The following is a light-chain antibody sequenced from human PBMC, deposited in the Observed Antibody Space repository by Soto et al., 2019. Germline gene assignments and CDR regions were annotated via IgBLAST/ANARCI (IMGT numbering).Light chain of an antibody. V-gene: IGKV1-33*01. CDR3: QQYDSLIT. CDR1: QDISNC. J-gene: IGKJ3*01. CDR2: YAS. Sequence: DIQMTQSPSSLYASVGDRITITCQARQDISNCLNWYQQKPGKGPKLMITYASNLETGVPSRFSGSGSGTDFTFTISSLQPEDLATYDCQQYDSLITCGPGTKVDF.